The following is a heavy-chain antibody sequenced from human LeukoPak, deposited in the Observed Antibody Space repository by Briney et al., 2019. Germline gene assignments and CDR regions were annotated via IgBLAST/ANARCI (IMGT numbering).Heavy chain of an antibody. CDR3: AKSSAGITWFDP. V-gene: IGHV3-30*02. J-gene: IGHJ5*02. Sequence: GGSLRLSCAASGFSFSSSGMHWVRQAPGKGPEWVAFTRFDDSYKAYGDSVKGRFTISRDNSKNTLYLQMASLRSDDTAVYYCAKSSAGITWFDPWGQGTLVTVSS. CDR1: GFSFSSSG. D-gene: IGHD1-1*01. CDR2: TRFDDSYK.